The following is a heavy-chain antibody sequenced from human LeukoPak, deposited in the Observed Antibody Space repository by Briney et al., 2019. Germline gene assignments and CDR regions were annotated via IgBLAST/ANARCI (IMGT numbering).Heavy chain of an antibody. J-gene: IGHJ4*02. D-gene: IGHD5-18*01. CDR1: GYTFTGYY. V-gene: IGHV1-2*02. CDR3: ARGDTAMVYVPLGGNDY. CDR2: INPNSGGT. Sequence: ASVKVSCKASGYTFTGYYMHWVRQAPGQGLEWMGWINPNSGGTNYAQKFQGRVTMTRDTSISTAYMELSRLRSDDTAVYYCARGDTAMVYVPLGGNDYWGQGTLVTVSS.